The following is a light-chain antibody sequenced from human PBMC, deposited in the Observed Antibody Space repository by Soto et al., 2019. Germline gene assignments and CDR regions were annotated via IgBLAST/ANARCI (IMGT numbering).Light chain of an antibody. J-gene: IGKJ2*01. Sequence: DIQMTQSPSSLSASVGERVTITCRASQSISSYLNWYQQKPGKAPKLLIYAASSLQSGDPSRFSGSGSGTDITLTITSLQPEDFATYYCQQSYSTPYTFRRGTKLEIK. CDR1: QSISSY. V-gene: IGKV1-39*01. CDR3: QQSYSTPYT. CDR2: AAS.